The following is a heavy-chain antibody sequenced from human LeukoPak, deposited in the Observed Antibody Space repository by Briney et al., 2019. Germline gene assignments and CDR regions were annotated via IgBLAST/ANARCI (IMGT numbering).Heavy chain of an antibody. D-gene: IGHD2-15*01. J-gene: IGHJ2*01. Sequence: GASVKVSCKASGYTFTSYGISWVRQAPGQGLEWMGWINPNSGGTNYAQKFQGRVTMTRDTSISTAYMELSRLRSDDTAVYYCARGYCSGGSCYSGLVYFDLWGRGTLVTVSS. V-gene: IGHV1-2*02. CDR1: GYTFTSYG. CDR3: ARGYCSGGSCYSGLVYFDL. CDR2: INPNSGGT.